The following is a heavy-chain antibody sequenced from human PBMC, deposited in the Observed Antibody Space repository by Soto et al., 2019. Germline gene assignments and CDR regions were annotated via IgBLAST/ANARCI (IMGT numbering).Heavy chain of an antibody. Sequence: GGSLRLSCAASGFTFSNYAMSWVRQAPGKGLEWVSGISDSGGSAYNADSVKGRFTISRDNAKSTLYLQMNSLRAEDTAVYYCAKDMSYGGKRPYYFDYWGQGTLVTVSS. CDR1: GFTFSNYA. D-gene: IGHD4-17*01. J-gene: IGHJ4*02. CDR2: ISDSGGSA. V-gene: IGHV3-23*01. CDR3: AKDMSYGGKRPYYFDY.